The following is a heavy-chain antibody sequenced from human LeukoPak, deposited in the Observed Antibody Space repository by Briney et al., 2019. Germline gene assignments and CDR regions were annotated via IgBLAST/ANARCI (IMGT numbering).Heavy chain of an antibody. CDR3: ATTLVGQWLAETPPI. Sequence: GGSLRLSCAASGFTFSSYAMSWVRQAPGKGLEWVSAISGSGGSTYYADSVKGRFTISRDNPKNTLYLQMNSLRAEDTAVYYCATTLVGQWLAETPPIWGQGTLVTVSS. CDR1: GFTFSSYA. CDR2: ISGSGGST. D-gene: IGHD6-19*01. J-gene: IGHJ4*02. V-gene: IGHV3-23*01.